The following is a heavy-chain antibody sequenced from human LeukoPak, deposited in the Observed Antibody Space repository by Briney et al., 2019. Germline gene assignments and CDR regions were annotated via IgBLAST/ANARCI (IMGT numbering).Heavy chain of an antibody. D-gene: IGHD2-8*02. V-gene: IGHV3-15*01. CDR1: GYTFINAY. J-gene: IGHJ4*02. CDR3: TTDRRWCPFN. Sequence: GGSLRLSCAVSGYTFINAYMNWVRQSPGKGREWFGPIKINRDGPITDYAAPVKGRFTISRDDSRDTVYLPMNDLKTEDSAAYCCTTDRRWCPFNWGEGGMVTVSS. CDR2: IKINRDGPIT.